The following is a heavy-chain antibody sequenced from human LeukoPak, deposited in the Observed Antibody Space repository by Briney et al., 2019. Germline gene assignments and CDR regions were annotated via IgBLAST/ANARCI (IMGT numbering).Heavy chain of an antibody. CDR3: ARTPGIAVAGTGGAYYFDY. V-gene: IGHV4-59*12. D-gene: IGHD6-19*01. J-gene: IGHJ4*02. CDR2: MYYSGST. CDR1: GGSISSYY. Sequence: PSETLSLTCTVSGGSISSYYWSWIRQPPGKGLEWIGHMYYSGSTSYNPSLKSRVTISEDTSKNQFSLKLSSVTAADTAVYYCARTPGIAVAGTGGAYYFDYWGQGTLVTVSS.